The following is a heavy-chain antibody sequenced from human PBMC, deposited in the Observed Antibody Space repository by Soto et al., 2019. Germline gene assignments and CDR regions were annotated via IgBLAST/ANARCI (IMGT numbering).Heavy chain of an antibody. CDR1: GGSISSGDYY. D-gene: IGHD1-26*01. Sequence: QVQLQESGPGLVKPSQTLSLTCTVSGGSISSGDYYWSWIRQPPGKGLEWIGYIYYSETTYYNPSLKSRITISVDTSKNQFSLNLSFVTAADTAVYYCARGGMSGSYWGWFDPWGQGALLTVSS. V-gene: IGHV4-30-4*01. J-gene: IGHJ5*02. CDR2: IYYSETT. CDR3: ARGGMSGSYWGWFDP.